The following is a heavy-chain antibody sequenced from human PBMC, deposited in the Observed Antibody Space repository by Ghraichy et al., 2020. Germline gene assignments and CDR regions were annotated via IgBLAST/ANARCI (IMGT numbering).Heavy chain of an antibody. Sequence: ASVKVSCKASGYTFTNYYMHWVRQAPGQGLEWMGIVNPSSGSTTYAQRFQGRVTMTRDTSTSTVYMELSSLRSEDTAMYYCARRIAAAGRGTFFFDYWGQGTLVTVSS. CDR3: ARRIAAAGRGTFFFDY. V-gene: IGHV1-46*01. CDR2: VNPSSGST. CDR1: GYTFTNYY. D-gene: IGHD6-13*01. J-gene: IGHJ4*02.